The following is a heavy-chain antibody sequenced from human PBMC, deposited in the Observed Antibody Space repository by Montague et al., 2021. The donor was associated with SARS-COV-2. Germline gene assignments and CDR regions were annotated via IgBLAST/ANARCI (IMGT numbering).Heavy chain of an antibody. Sequence: SETLSLTCAVYGGSFSDYYWSWIRQPPGKGLEWIGEINHRGTSKYNPSLKSRVSISLDTSRNRFSLYLSPVTAADTAVYYCARGRQHFNMIVVVMTGGEYYLDYWGQGTLVTVSS. CDR3: ARGRQHFNMIVVVMTGGEYYLDY. D-gene: IGHD3-22*01. CDR2: INHRGTS. J-gene: IGHJ4*02. V-gene: IGHV4-34*01. CDR1: GGSFSDYY.